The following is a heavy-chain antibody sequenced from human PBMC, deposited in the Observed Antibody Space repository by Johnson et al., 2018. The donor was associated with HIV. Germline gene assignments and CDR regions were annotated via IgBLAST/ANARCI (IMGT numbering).Heavy chain of an antibody. CDR3: VRDHQP. V-gene: IGHV3-30*03. CDR1: GFTFSNYG. D-gene: IGHD2-2*01. Sequence: QVQLVESGGGVVQPGRSLRLFCAVSGFTFSNYGLHWVRQAPGKGLEWVALMSYDGSNKYTADSVKGRFTISRDTSKNTLYLQMNSLRTEDTAVYYCVRDHQPWGQGTMVIVSS. J-gene: IGHJ3*01. CDR2: MSYDGSNK.